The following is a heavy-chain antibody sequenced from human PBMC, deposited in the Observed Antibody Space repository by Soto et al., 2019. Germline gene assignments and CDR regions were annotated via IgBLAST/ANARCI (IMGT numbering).Heavy chain of an antibody. CDR1: GGSISSDY. V-gene: IGHV4-59*01. D-gene: IGHD1-26*01. Sequence: ETLSLTCTVSGGSISSDYWSWIRQPPGRGLEWIGYIYYSGSSNYNPSLRSRVTMSLDTSKNQFSLKLSSVTAADTAVYYCARPYSGTYWAAFDIWGQGTMVTVSS. CDR3: ARPYSGTYWAAFDI. J-gene: IGHJ3*02. CDR2: IYYSGSS.